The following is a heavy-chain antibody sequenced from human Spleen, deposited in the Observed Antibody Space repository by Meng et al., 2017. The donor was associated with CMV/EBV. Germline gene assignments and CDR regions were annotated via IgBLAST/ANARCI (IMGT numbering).Heavy chain of an antibody. D-gene: IGHD3-22*01. CDR3: AAQDLDYYDSSGYPDAFDI. CDR2: IVVGSGNT. V-gene: IGHV1-58*01. CDR1: GFTFTSSA. Sequence: SVKVSCKASGFTFTSSAVQWERQARGQRLEWIGWIVVGSGNTNYAQKFQERVTITRDMSTSTAYMELSSLRSEDTAVYYCAAQDLDYYDSSGYPDAFDIWGQGTMVTVSS. J-gene: IGHJ3*02.